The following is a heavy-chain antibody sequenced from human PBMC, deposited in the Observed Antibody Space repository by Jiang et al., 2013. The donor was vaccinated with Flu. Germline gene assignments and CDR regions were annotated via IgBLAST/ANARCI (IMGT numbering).Heavy chain of an antibody. CDR2: IYPGDSRT. CDR1: GYSFTSYW. V-gene: IGHV5-51*03. J-gene: IGHJ4*02. Sequence: GAEVKKPGESLRISCKGSGYSFTSYWVGWVRRMPGQGLELMGIIYPGDSRTIYSPSFQGQVTISSDRSISTAYLQWSSLKASDTAMYYCARLPDARDGYNYYFDYWGQGTLVTVSS. D-gene: IGHD5-24*01. CDR3: ARLPDARDGYNYYFDY.